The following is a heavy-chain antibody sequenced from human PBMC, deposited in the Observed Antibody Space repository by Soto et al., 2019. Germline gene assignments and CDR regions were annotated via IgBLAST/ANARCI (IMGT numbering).Heavy chain of an antibody. CDR1: GYSFTSYC. Sequence: GASLNICWKGSGYSFTSYCIGWVRQMPGKGLEWMGIIYPGDSDTRYSPSFQGQVTISADKSISTAYLQWSSLKASDTAMYYCARLIAEAGINLGEIHRNWFDPWGQGTLVTVS. J-gene: IGHJ5*02. V-gene: IGHV5-51*01. D-gene: IGHD6-13*01. CDR3: ARLIAEAGINLGEIHRNWFDP. CDR2: IYPGDSDT.